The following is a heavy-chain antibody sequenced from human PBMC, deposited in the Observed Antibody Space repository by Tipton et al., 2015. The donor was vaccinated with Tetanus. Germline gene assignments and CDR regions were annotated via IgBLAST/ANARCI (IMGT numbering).Heavy chain of an antibody. D-gene: IGHD6-13*01. CDR3: TRDRSGIAAAGTFNWFDP. J-gene: IGHJ5*02. CDR1: GFTFGDYA. V-gene: IGHV3-49*04. Sequence: SLRLSCTASGFTFGDYAMSWVRQAPGRGLEWVSFIRGQAYGGTTGYAASVRGRFTISRDDSKSIAYLQMNSLKTEDTGVYYCTRDRSGIAAAGTFNWFDPWDQGTLVTVSS. CDR2: IRGQAYGGTT.